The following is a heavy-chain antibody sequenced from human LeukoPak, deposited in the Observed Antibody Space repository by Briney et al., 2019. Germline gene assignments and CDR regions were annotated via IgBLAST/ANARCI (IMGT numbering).Heavy chain of an antibody. CDR1: GYTFTNYG. D-gene: IGHD2-15*01. V-gene: IGHV1-18*01. CDR2: ISAYNGNT. Sequence: GASVKVSCKASGYTFTNYGSSGVRQAPGQGREWMGWISAYNGNTNYAENLQGTVTMTTDKSTSTAYMELRSLSSDDTAVSYCARDLVPTGGRPGSSDYWGQGTLVTVSS. CDR3: ARDLVPTGGRPGSSDY. J-gene: IGHJ4*02.